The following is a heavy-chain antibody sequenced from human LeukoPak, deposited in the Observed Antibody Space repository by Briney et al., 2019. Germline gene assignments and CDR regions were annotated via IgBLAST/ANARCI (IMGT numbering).Heavy chain of an antibody. Sequence: TSVKVSCKASGYTFTGYYMHWVRQAPGQGLEWMGWINPNSGGTNYAQKFQGRVTVTRDTSISTAYMELSRLRSDDTAVYYCARLREPPGIAVAGGGWFDPWGQGTLVTVSS. CDR3: ARLREPPGIAVAGGGWFDP. V-gene: IGHV1-2*02. D-gene: IGHD6-19*01. CDR2: INPNSGGT. J-gene: IGHJ5*02. CDR1: GYTFTGYY.